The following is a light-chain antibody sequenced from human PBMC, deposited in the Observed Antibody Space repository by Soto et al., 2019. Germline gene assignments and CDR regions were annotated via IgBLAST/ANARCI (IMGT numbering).Light chain of an antibody. CDR2: LGS. Sequence: IAMTQSPLSPPVTPGEPASISCRSSQTLLHSNGYNYLDWYLQKPGQSPQLLIYLGSNRASGVPDRFSGSGSGTDFTLKINRVEAEDVGVFYCMQGLRPMYTFGQGTKVDIK. CDR1: QTLLHSNGYNY. J-gene: IGKJ2*01. CDR3: MQGLRPMYT. V-gene: IGKV2-28*01.